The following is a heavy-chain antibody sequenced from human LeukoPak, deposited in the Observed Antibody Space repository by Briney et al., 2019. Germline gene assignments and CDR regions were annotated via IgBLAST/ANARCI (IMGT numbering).Heavy chain of an antibody. D-gene: IGHD1-1*01. CDR2: IYGSGST. CDR3: AREGTSGTHLNWFDP. CDR1: GGSISSYY. Sequence: SSETLSLTCTVSGGSISSYYWSWIRQPPGKGLEWIGHIYGSGSTNYNPSLKSRVTLSVDTSKNQFSLKLSSVTAADTAVCYCAREGTSGTHLNWFDPWGQGTLVTVSS. V-gene: IGHV4-59*01. J-gene: IGHJ5*02.